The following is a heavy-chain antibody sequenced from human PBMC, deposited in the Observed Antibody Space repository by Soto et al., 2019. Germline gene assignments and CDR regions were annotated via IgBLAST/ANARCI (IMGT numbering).Heavy chain of an antibody. CDR1: GFTFSSYA. CDR2: ISGSGGST. D-gene: IGHD2-15*01. Sequence: GGSLRLSCAASGFTFSSYAMSWVRQAPGKGLEWVSAISGSGGSTYYADSVKGRFTISRDNSKNTLYLQMNSLRAEDTAVYYCAKDLPDCSGGSCPHTLLYSFDYWGQGTLVTVSS. V-gene: IGHV3-23*01. J-gene: IGHJ4*02. CDR3: AKDLPDCSGGSCPHTLLYSFDY.